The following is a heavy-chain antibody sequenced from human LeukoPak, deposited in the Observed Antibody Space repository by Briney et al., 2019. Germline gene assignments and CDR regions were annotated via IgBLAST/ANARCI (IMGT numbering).Heavy chain of an antibody. CDR1: GGSISSGGYY. V-gene: IGHV4-30-2*01. D-gene: IGHD6-13*01. CDR2: IYHSGST. CDR3: ARDRGVGYSSSFCAFDI. Sequence: SQTLSLTCTVSGGSISSGGYYWSWIRQPPGKGLEWIGYIYHSGSTYYNPSLKSRVTISVDRSKNQFSLKLSSVTAADTAVYYCARDRGVGYSSSFCAFDIWGQGTMVTVSS. J-gene: IGHJ3*02.